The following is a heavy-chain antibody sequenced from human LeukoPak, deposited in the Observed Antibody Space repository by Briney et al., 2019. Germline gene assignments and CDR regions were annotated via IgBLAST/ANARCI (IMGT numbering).Heavy chain of an antibody. CDR2: IKEDGGEK. J-gene: IGHJ3*02. CDR1: GFTFSRYW. V-gene: IGHV3-7*01. D-gene: IGHD2-8*01. Sequence: GGSLRLSCAASGFTFSRYWMSWVRQAPGKGLEWVSNIKEDGGEKFHVDSVKGRFTISRDNAKKSLYLQMNSLRAEDTAVYFCARVLGCTNGVCHDAFDIWGQGTVVTVSS. CDR3: ARVLGCTNGVCHDAFDI.